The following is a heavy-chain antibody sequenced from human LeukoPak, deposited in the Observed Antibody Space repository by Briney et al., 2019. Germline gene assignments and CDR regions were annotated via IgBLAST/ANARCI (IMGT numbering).Heavy chain of an antibody. CDR1: GFTVRSNY. CDR2: IYSGGST. CDR3: ARDNRATTLPHFDY. Sequence: TGGSLRLSCAASGFTVRSNYMSWVRQAPGKGLEWVSDIYSGGSTHYADSVKGRFTISRDNSKNTLYLQMNSLRAEDTAVYYCARDNRATTLPHFDYWGQGTLVTVSS. J-gene: IGHJ4*02. V-gene: IGHV3-53*01. D-gene: IGHD5-24*01.